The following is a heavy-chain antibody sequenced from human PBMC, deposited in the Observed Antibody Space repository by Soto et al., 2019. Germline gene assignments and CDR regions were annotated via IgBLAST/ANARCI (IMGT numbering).Heavy chain of an antibody. CDR3: ARGTYRSKTDFDY. V-gene: IGHV3-11*01. J-gene: IGHJ4*02. CDR1: GFTFSDYY. D-gene: IGHD6-13*01. Sequence: GALRLSCAASGFTFSDYYMTWIRQAPGSGLEWVSYISSSSGTISYANSVKGRFTISRDNAQNSLYLQMTSLRAEDTAVYYCARGTYRSKTDFDYWGQGTLVTVSS. CDR2: ISSSSGTI.